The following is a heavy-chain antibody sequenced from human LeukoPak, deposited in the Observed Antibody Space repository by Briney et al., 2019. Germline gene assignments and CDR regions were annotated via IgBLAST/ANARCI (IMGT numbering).Heavy chain of an antibody. D-gene: IGHD2-2*02. V-gene: IGHV3-48*01. CDR1: GFTFSNYS. CDR3: ARDLYCSSTSCYTRDRAFDI. Sequence: GGSLRLSCAASGFTFSNYSMNWVRQASGKGLEWVSYISSSSSTIYYADSVKGRFTISRDNAKNSLYLQMNSLRAEDTAVYYCARDLYCSSTSCYTRDRAFDIWGQGTMVTVSS. J-gene: IGHJ3*02. CDR2: ISSSSSTI.